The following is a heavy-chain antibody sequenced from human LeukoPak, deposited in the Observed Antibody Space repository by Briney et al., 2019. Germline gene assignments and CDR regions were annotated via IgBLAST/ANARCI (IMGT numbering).Heavy chain of an antibody. D-gene: IGHD3-22*01. CDR3: ARGANYYDSSGHVGGFDY. CDR1: GYTFTGYY. CDR2: INPNSGGT. Sequence: ASVKVSCKASGYTFTGYYMHWVRQAPGQGLEWMGRINPNSGGTNYAQKFQGRVTMTRDTSISTAYMELSRLRSDDTAVYYCARGANYYDSSGHVGGFDYWGQGTLVTVSS. J-gene: IGHJ4*02. V-gene: IGHV1-2*06.